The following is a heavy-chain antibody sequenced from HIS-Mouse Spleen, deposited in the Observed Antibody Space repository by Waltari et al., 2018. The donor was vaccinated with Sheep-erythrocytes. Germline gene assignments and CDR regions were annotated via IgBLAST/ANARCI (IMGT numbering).Heavy chain of an antibody. CDR2: ISSSSSYI. CDR1: GFTFSSYS. V-gene: IGHV3-21*01. J-gene: IGHJ4*02. CDR3: ARDRSNYFDY. D-gene: IGHD3-10*01. Sequence: EVQLVESGGGLVKPGGSLRLSWAASGFTFSSYSMTWVRQAPGKGLEWVSSISSSSSYIYYADSVKGRFTISRDNAKNSLYLQMNSLRAEDTAVYYCARDRSNYFDYWGQGTLVTVSS.